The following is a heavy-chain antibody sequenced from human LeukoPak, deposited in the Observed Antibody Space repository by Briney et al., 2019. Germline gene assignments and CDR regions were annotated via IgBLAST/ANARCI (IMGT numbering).Heavy chain of an antibody. V-gene: IGHV1-2*02. CDR2: IDTNTGAT. D-gene: IGHD2-8*02. CDR3: ASEAFCAGGSCNVQRVAS. CDR1: GYTFTAYY. J-gene: IGHJ4*02. Sequence: ASVKVSCKASGYTFTAYYIHWVRQAPGQGLEWMGWIDTNTGATKYAQKFQGRDTITRDTSTGTAYMELSSLISGDTALYYCASEAFCAGGSCNVQRVASWGPGTLVTVSS.